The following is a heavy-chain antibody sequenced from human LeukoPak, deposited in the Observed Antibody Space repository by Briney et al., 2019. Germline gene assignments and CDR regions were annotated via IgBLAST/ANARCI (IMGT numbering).Heavy chain of an antibody. CDR2: IYYSGST. D-gene: IGHD5-24*01. CDR3: AREVGLQGQFDY. CDR1: GGSISSSSYY. V-gene: IGHV4-39*07. Sequence: SETLSLTCTVSGGSISSSSYYWGWIRQPPGKGLEWIGSIYYSGSTYYNPSLKSRVTISVDTSKNQFSLKLSSVTAADTAVYYCAREVGLQGQFDYWGQGTLVTVSS. J-gene: IGHJ4*02.